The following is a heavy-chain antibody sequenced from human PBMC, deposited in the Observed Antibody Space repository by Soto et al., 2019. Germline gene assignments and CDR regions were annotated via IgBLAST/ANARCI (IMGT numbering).Heavy chain of an antibody. CDR2: IHPGDSDT. D-gene: IGHD4-17*01. Sequence: EMQLVQSGAEVKRSGGSLNISCVGSRFSFSRYTVGWLRQVPGKGLEWMGVIHPGDSDTRYSPSFQGQVTISADKSISTTYLQWSSLKASDTAMYYCTLSYGDSYYYSYSMAVWGQGTTVTVSS. J-gene: IGHJ6*02. V-gene: IGHV5-51*01. CDR3: TLSYGDSYYYSYSMAV. CDR1: RFSFSRYT.